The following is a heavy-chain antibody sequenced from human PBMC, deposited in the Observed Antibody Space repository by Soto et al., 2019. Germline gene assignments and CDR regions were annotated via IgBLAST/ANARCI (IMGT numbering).Heavy chain of an antibody. Sequence: GGSLRLSCAASGFTFNIYGMHWVRQAPDKGLEWVALISYDGSNQYYADSVKGRFTISRDNSKNKLFLQMNSLRADETAVYYCAKHQASGQGSFDSWGQGNLVTVSS. V-gene: IGHV3-30*18. CDR3: AKHQASGQGSFDS. CDR2: ISYDGSNQ. CDR1: GFTFNIYG. J-gene: IGHJ4*02.